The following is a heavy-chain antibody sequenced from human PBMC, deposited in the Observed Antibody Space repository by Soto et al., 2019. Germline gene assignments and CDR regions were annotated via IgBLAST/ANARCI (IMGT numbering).Heavy chain of an antibody. D-gene: IGHD6-19*01. V-gene: IGHV1-69*02. CDR1: GGTFSSYT. CDR2: IIPILGIA. CDR3: TRGLRDSSGWYPFDY. Sequence: SVKVSCKASGGTFSSYTISWVRQAPGQGLEWMGRIIPILGIANYAQKFQGRVTITADKSTSTAYMELSSLRSEDTAVYYCTRGLRDSSGWYPFDYWGQGTLVTVSS. J-gene: IGHJ4*02.